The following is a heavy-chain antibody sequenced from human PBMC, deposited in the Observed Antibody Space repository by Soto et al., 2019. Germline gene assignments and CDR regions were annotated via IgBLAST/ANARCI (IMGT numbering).Heavy chain of an antibody. J-gene: IGHJ5*02. D-gene: IGHD4-4*01. CDR1: GFTFNAYA. V-gene: IGHV3-23*01. CDR2: VGGSGGNT. CDR3: AKMASDYINSLDA. Sequence: EVQLLESGGGLVQPGGSLRLSCAASGFTFNAYAMTWVRQAPGKGLEWVSSVGGSGGNTYYAHSVKGRFTISRDNFKNTLHLQMNRLRAEDTAVYFCAKMASDYINSLDAWAQGTLVTVSS.